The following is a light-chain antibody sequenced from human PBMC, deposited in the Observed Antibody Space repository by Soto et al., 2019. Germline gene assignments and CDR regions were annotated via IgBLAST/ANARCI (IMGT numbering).Light chain of an antibody. CDR3: QQYGSSLWT. Sequence: EIVLTQSPATLSLSPGERSTLSCRASQSVSRYLGWYQQKPGQAPRLLIYDASNRATGIPARFSGSGSGTDFTLTISRLEPEDFAVYYCQQYGSSLWTFGPGTKVEIK. J-gene: IGKJ1*01. CDR2: DAS. CDR1: QSVSRY. V-gene: IGKV3-20*01.